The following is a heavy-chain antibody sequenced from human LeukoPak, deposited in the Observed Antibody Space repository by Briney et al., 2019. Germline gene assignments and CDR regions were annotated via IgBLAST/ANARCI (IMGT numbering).Heavy chain of an antibody. D-gene: IGHD3-22*01. Sequence: ASVKVSFNASGYTFTNYGISWVRQAPGQGLEWMGWISGYNGNTNYAQKLQGRVTMTTDTSTSTAYMELTSLRSDDTAVYYCARDRFDDRSGYYYHYQYYMDVWGKGTTVTVSS. CDR3: ARDRFDDRSGYYYHYQYYMDV. V-gene: IGHV1-18*01. CDR1: GYTFTNYG. CDR2: ISGYNGNT. J-gene: IGHJ6*03.